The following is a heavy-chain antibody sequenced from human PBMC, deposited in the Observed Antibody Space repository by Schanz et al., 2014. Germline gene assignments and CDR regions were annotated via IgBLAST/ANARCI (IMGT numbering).Heavy chain of an antibody. CDR1: GFTFSSYP. Sequence: DVQVLESGGGLVQPGGSLRLSCAASGFTFSSYPMSWVRQAPGKGLEWVSTISGSDDKTYYADSVKGRFAISRDISKNTLYLQMNSLRAEDTAVYYCGEKASGYYNYWAQGTLVTVSS. J-gene: IGHJ4*02. CDR3: GEKASGYYNY. CDR2: ISGSDDKT. V-gene: IGHV3-23*01. D-gene: IGHD3-22*01.